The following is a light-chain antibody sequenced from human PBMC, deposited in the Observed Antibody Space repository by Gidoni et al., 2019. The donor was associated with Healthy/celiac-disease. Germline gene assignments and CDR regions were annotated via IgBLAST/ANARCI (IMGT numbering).Light chain of an antibody. V-gene: IGKV3-11*01. CDR1: QSVSSY. J-gene: IGKJ5*01. CDR2: DAS. CDR3: QQRSNWPIT. Sequence: PGERATLSCRASQSVSSYLAWYQQKPGQAPRLLIYDASNRATGIPARFSGSGSGTDFTLTNSSLEPEDFAVYYCQQRSNWPITFGQGTRLEIK.